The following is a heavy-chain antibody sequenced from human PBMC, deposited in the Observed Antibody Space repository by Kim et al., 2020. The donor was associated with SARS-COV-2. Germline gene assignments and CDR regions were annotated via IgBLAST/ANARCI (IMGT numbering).Heavy chain of an antibody. CDR3: AKDKDTLWFGELYSAFDI. J-gene: IGHJ3*02. CDR1: GFTFSSYA. V-gene: IGHV3-23*01. CDR2: ISGSGGST. D-gene: IGHD3-10*01. Sequence: GGSLRLSCAASGFTFSSYAMSWVRQAPGKGLEWVSAISGSGGSTYYADSVKGRFTISRDNSKNTLYLQMNSLRAEDTAVYYCAKDKDTLWFGELYSAFDIWGQGTMVTVSS.